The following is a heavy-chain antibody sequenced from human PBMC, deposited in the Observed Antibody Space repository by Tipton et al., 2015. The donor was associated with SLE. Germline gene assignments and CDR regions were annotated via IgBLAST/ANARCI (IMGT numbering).Heavy chain of an antibody. D-gene: IGHD1-26*01. Sequence: TLSLTCTVSGGSISRDRYFWSWIRQPAGKGLEWIGRICASGATNYNPSFKSRLNISIDTSKNYFSLNLSSVTAADTAVYFCARDPLAVGDGESLDLWGRGTLVTVSS. J-gene: IGHJ2*01. CDR3: ARDPLAVGDGESLDL. CDR2: ICASGAT. V-gene: IGHV4-61*02. CDR1: GGSISRDRYF.